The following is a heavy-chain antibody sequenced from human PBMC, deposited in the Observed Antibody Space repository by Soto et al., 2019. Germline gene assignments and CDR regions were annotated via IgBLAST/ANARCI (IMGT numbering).Heavy chain of an antibody. J-gene: IGHJ4*02. V-gene: IGHV1-69*13. CDR3: ARAPLYYYDSSGYYDY. CDR2: IIPIFGTA. CDR1: GRTFSSYA. Sequence: SVKVSCKTSGRTFSSYAISWVRQAPGQGLEWMGGIIPIFGTANYAQKFQGRVTITADESTSTAYMELSSLRSEDTAVYYCARAPLYYYDSSGYYDYWGQGTLVTVSS. D-gene: IGHD3-22*01.